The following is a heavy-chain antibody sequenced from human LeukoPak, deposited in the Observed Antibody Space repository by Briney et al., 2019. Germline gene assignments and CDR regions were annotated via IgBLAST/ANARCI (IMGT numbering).Heavy chain of an antibody. CDR3: AKAPRAHRYGWSWRDFDY. D-gene: IGHD5-18*01. Sequence: GRSLRLSCAASGFTFSSYGMHWVRQAPGKGLEWVAVISGDGSNKYYADSVKGRFTISRDNSKNTLYLQMNSLRAEDTAVYYCAKAPRAHRYGWSWRDFDYWGQGTLVTVSS. CDR2: ISGDGSNK. J-gene: IGHJ4*02. CDR1: GFTFSSYG. V-gene: IGHV3-30*18.